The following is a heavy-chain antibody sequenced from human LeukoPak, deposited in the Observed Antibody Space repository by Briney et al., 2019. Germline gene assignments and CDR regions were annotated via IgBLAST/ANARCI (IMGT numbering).Heavy chain of an antibody. V-gene: IGHV4-34*01. Sequence: PSETLSLTCAVYGGSFSGYYWSWIRQPPGKGLEWIGEINHSGSTNYNPSLKSRVTISVDTSKNQSSLKLSSVTAADTAVYYCARVTSTTDIWGQGTMVTVSS. D-gene: IGHD1-14*01. CDR3: ARVTSTTDI. J-gene: IGHJ3*02. CDR2: INHSGST. CDR1: GGSFSGYY.